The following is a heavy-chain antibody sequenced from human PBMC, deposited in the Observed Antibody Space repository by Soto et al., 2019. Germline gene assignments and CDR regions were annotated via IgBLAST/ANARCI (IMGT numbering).Heavy chain of an antibody. Sequence: QVQLQESGPGLVKPSETLSLSCTVSGGSFTSYYWGWIRQPPGKEMEWIGYVHHSWGSAYNPSLQSRVXXSLDQSKSQFSLKLTSVTATDTALYYCARQGFGPLHGLVDVWGEGTTVMVSS. V-gene: IGHV4-59*08. CDR1: GGSFTSYY. J-gene: IGHJ6*04. D-gene: IGHD3-10*01. CDR2: VHHSWGS. CDR3: ARQGFGPLHGLVDV.